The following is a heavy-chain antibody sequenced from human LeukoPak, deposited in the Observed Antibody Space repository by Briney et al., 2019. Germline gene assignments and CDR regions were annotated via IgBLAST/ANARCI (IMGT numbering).Heavy chain of an antibody. D-gene: IGHD3-10*01. CDR3: ARAGGFGELLSHFDY. CDR2: IYYSGST. J-gene: IGHJ4*02. Sequence: SETLSLTCTVSGGSISSYYWSWVRQPPGKGLEWIGYIYYSGSTNYNPSLTSRGTISVDTSKNQFSLKLSSVTAADTAVYYCARAGGFGELLSHFDYWGQGTLVTVSS. CDR1: GGSISSYY. V-gene: IGHV4-59*01.